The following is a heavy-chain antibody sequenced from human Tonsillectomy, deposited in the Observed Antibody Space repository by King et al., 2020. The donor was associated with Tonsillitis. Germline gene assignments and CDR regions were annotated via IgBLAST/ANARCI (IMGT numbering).Heavy chain of an antibody. V-gene: IGHV3-23*04. CDR3: AKDWGSKGVVITHDAFDI. J-gene: IGHJ3*02. CDR1: GFTLSSYS. D-gene: IGHD3-22*01. Sequence: VQLVESGGGLVQPVGSQRLSCAASGFTLSSYSMSWVRQAPGKGLVWVSDIRCSGVTTYSADSVKGRFTISRDNSKTTLYLQMNSLRAEDTAVYDCAKDWGSKGVVITHDAFDIWGQGTMVTVSS. CDR2: IRCSGVTT.